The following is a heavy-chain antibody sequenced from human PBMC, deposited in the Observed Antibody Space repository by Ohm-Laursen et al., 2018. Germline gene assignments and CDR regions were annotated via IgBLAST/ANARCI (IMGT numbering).Heavy chain of an antibody. D-gene: IGHD1-26*01. V-gene: IGHV4-28*03. CDR1: GLSISNSNW. J-gene: IGHJ6*02. CDR2: LYYSGTT. CDR3: ARDSGHSGSYYGMDV. Sequence: SDTLSLTCDVSGLSISNSNWWGWIRQPPGKGLEWVGYLYYSGTTYYNPSLKSRVTMSVDTPKNQFSVKLTSVTAVDTGVYYCARDSGHSGSYYGMDVWGQGTTVTVSS.